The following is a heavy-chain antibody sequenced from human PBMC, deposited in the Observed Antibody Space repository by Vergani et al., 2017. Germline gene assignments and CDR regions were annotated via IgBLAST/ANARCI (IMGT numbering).Heavy chain of an antibody. D-gene: IGHD5-18*01. CDR1: GGPFSSYA. CDR2: IIPIFGTA. J-gene: IGHJ6*03. V-gene: IGHV1-69*01. CDR3: EVVDTAMVTYYYYYMDV. Sequence: QVQLVQSGAEVKKPGSSVKVSCKASGGPFSSYAISWVRQAPGKGLEWMGGIIPIFGTANYAQKFQGRVTITADESTSAAYMELSSLRSENTAVYYCEVVDTAMVTYYYYYMDVWGKGTTVTVSS.